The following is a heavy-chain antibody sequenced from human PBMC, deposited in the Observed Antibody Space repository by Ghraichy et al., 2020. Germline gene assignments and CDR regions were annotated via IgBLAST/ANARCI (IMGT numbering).Heavy chain of an antibody. CDR1: GGSISSGSYY. D-gene: IGHD3-16*02. CDR3: ARVSTRATVDC. J-gene: IGHJ4*02. CDR2: IYTSGST. Sequence: SLNISCTVSGGSISSGSYYWSWIRQPVGKGLEWIGRIYTSGSTNYNPSLKSRVTISVDTSKNQLSLNLSSVTAADTAVYFCARVSTRATVDCWGQGTLVTVSS. V-gene: IGHV4-61*02.